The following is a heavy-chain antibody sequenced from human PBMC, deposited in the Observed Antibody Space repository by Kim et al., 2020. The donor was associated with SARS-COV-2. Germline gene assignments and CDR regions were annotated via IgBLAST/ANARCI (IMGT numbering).Heavy chain of an antibody. D-gene: IGHD3-22*01. V-gene: IGHV1-24*01. Sequence: YAQKFQGRGTMTEDTSTDTAYMELSSLRSEDTAVYYCATVMDYDSSGYFYWGQGTLVTVSS. CDR3: ATVMDYDSSGYFY. J-gene: IGHJ4*02.